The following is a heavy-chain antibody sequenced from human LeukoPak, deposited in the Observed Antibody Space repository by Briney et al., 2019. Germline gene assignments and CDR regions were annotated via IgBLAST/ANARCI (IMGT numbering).Heavy chain of an antibody. D-gene: IGHD5-24*01. CDR1: GYTFTSYA. CDR2: IIPIFGTA. Sequence: GASVKVSCKASGYTFTSYAISWVRQAPGQGLEWMGRIIPIFGTANYAQKFQGRVTITTDESTSTAYMELSSLRSEDTAVYYCARDLRWLQWPYYYYMDVWGKGTTVTVSS. CDR3: ARDLRWLQWPYYYYMDV. V-gene: IGHV1-69*05. J-gene: IGHJ6*03.